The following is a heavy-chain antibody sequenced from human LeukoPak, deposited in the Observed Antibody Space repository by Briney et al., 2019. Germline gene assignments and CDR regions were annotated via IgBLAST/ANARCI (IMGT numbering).Heavy chain of an antibody. CDR2: ISNTGGFT. CDR1: GFTFSTSA. Sequence: GGSLRLSCVTSGFTFSTSAMSWVRQAPGKGLEWVPSISNTGGFTYHADSMRGRFTISRDNSKNTLFLQMNSLRAEDTAVYYCARAQNVVVPAAMCLDYWGQGTLVTVSS. J-gene: IGHJ4*02. D-gene: IGHD2-2*01. CDR3: ARAQNVVVPAAMCLDY. V-gene: IGHV3-23*01.